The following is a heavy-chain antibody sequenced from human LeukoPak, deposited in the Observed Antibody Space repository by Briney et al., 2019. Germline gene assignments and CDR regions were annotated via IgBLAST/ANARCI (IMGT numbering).Heavy chain of an antibody. D-gene: IGHD1-26*01. CDR2: IRYDGSNK. CDR1: GFTFSSYG. V-gene: IGHV3-30*02. CDR3: AKDLALYSFVVGAIVDY. J-gene: IGHJ4*02. Sequence: GGSLRLSCAASGFTFSSYGMHWVRRAPGKGLEWVAFIRYDGSNKYYADSVKGRFTISRDNSKNTLYLQMNSLRAEDTAVYYCAKDLALYSFVVGAIVDYWGQGTLVTVSS.